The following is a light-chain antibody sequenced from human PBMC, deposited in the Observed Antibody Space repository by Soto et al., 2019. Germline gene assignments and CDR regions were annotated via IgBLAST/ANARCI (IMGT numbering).Light chain of an antibody. CDR2: RAS. V-gene: IGKV3-15*01. CDR3: QHYNNWPPWT. Sequence: EIVMTQSPATLSVSPGERATLSCRASQSVSSNLAWYQQKPGQAPRLLIYRASTRATGIPARFSGSGSGTHFALTISSLQSEDFAVYYCQHYNNWPPWTFGQGTKVEIK. CDR1: QSVSSN. J-gene: IGKJ1*01.